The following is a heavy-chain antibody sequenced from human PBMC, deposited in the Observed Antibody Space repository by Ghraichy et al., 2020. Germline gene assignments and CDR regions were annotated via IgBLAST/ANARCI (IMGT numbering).Heavy chain of an antibody. Sequence: ASVKVSCKASGYTFTSYGISWVRQAPGQGLEWMGWISAYNGNTNYAQKLQGRVTMTTDTSTSTAYMELRSLRSDDTAVYYCARTRGSYGGKYYFDYWGQGTLVTVSS. J-gene: IGHJ4*02. CDR3: ARTRGSYGGKYYFDY. CDR1: GYTFTSYG. V-gene: IGHV1-18*01. CDR2: ISAYNGNT. D-gene: IGHD1-26*01.